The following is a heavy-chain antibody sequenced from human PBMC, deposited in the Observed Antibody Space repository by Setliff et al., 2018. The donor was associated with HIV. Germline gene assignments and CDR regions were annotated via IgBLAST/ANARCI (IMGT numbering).Heavy chain of an antibody. V-gene: IGHV3-49*04. D-gene: IGHD5-12*01. CDR1: GFIFGDYA. CDR2: IRSKAYGGTT. Sequence: GGSLRLSCTTSGFIFGDYAMTWVRQAPGKGLECVGFIRSKAYGGTTDYAASVKGRFTISRDDAKTIAYLHMNSLTTDDTAVYFCTRDRRGSSSWSGYNGGFDYWGQGTLVTVSS. J-gene: IGHJ4*02. CDR3: TRDRRGSSSWSGYNGGFDY.